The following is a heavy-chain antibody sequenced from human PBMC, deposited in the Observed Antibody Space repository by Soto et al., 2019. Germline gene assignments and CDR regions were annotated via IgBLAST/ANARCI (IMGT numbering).Heavy chain of an antibody. CDR2: MNPNSGNT. CDR3: ARDHGIPSWGLFMNWFDP. J-gene: IGHJ5*02. V-gene: IGHV1-8*01. Sequence: ASVKVSCKASGYTFTSYDINWVRQATGQGLEWMGWMNPNSGNTGYAQKLQGRVTMTTDTSTSTAYMELRSLRSDDTAVYYCARDHGIPSWGLFMNWFDPWGQGTLVTVSS. CDR1: GYTFTSYD. D-gene: IGHD7-27*01.